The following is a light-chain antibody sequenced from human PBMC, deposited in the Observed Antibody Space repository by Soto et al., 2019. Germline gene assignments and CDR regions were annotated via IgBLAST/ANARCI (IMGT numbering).Light chain of an antibody. CDR3: QLYNSYSPWT. V-gene: IGKV1-5*01. Sequence: DIQMTQSPSTLSASVGDRVTITCRASQSISSWLAWYHQKPGKAPKLLIYDASSLESGVPSRFSGSGSGTEFTLTISSLQPDDFATYYCQLYNSYSPWTFGQGTKVEIK. CDR2: DAS. J-gene: IGKJ1*01. CDR1: QSISSW.